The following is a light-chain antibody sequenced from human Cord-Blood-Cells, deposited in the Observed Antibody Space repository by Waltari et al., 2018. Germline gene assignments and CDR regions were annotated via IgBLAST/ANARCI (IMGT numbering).Light chain of an antibody. CDR2: GAS. CDR1: QSVICSY. J-gene: IGKJ1*01. V-gene: IGKV3-20*01. CDR3: QQNGSSPWP. Sequence: ELGLTQFPLPLSLSLVERATLSCRASQSVICSYLAWYQQKPGQAPRLLIYGASSRATGIPDRSGGSGSGTDFTLTISRLEPEDFAVYYCQQNGSSPWPFGQGTKVEIK.